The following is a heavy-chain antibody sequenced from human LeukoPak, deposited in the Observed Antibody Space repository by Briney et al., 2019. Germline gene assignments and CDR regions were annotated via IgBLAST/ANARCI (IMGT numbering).Heavy chain of an antibody. CDR1: GGSISSSSYY. CDR2: IYYSGST. J-gene: IGHJ4*02. V-gene: IGHV4-39*01. D-gene: IGHD2-2*01. CDR3: ARRRYIVVVPAVWDY. Sequence: SETLSLTRTVSGGSISSSSYYWGWIRQPPGKGLEWIGSIYYSGSTYYNPSLKSRVTISVDTSKNQFPLKLSSVTAADTAVYYCARRRYIVVVPAVWDYWGQGTLVTVSS.